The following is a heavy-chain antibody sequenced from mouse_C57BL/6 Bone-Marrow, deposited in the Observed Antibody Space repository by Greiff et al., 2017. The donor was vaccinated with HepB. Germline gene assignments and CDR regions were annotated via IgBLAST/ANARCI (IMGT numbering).Heavy chain of an antibody. CDR3: ARRYANAMDY. D-gene: IGHD1-1*01. J-gene: IGHJ4*01. CDR1: GFTFSSYT. CDR2: ISGGGGNT. V-gene: IGHV5-9*01. Sequence: LVESGGGLVKPGGSLKLSCAASGFTFSSYTMSWVRQTPEKRLEWVATISGGGGNTYYPDSVKGRFTSSRDNAQNTLYLQMSSLRSEDTALYYCARRYANAMDYWGQGTSVTVSS.